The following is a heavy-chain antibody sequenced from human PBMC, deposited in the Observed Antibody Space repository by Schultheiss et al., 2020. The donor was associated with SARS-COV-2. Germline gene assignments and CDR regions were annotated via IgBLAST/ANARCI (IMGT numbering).Heavy chain of an antibody. D-gene: IGHD1-26*01. V-gene: IGHV1-69*13. CDR1: GGTFSSYA. Sequence: SVKVSCKASGGTFSSYAISWVRQAPGQGLEWMGGIIPIFGTANYAQKFQGRVTITADESTSTAYMELSSLRAEDTAVYYCARVRGGYGYGMDVWGQGTTVTVSS. CDR2: IIPIFGTA. J-gene: IGHJ6*02. CDR3: ARVRGGYGYGMDV.